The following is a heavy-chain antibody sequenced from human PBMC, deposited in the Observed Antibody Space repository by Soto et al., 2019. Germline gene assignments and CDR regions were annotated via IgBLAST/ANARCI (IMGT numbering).Heavy chain of an antibody. Sequence: QVQLVQSGAEVKKPGSSVKVSCKASGGSFSNYALNWVRQAPGQGLEWMGRIVPFGGITKYAQKFQGRVTITADNSTSTAYMELSSLRSEDTAVYYCAREMGATNDYWGQGTLVTVSS. J-gene: IGHJ4*02. V-gene: IGHV1-69*04. D-gene: IGHD1-26*01. CDR2: IVPFGGIT. CDR3: AREMGATNDY. CDR1: GGSFSNYA.